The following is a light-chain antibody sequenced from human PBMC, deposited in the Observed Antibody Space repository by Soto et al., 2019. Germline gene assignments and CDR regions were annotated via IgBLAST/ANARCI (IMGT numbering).Light chain of an antibody. V-gene: IGLV2-14*01. CDR3: SSFTTSSTLL. CDR1: SSDVGIYNY. J-gene: IGLJ3*02. CDR2: EVS. Sequence: QSVLTQPDSVSGSPGQSITISCTGTSSDVGIYNYVSWYQQHPGKAPKLMIYEVSNRPSGVSNRFSGSKSGNTASLTISGLQAEDGADYYCSSFTTSSTLLFGGGTQLTVL.